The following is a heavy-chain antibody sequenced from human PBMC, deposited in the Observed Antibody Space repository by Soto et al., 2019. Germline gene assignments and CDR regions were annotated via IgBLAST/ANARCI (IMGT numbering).Heavy chain of an antibody. CDR1: GGAFNNYA. CDR3: AREMPSTAAAYFYYGLNV. Sequence: SVKVSCKASGGAFNNYAIYWVRQAPGQGLERLGTIVPVFPSVYYAPRFQGRLTITADGSTDTVYMMLTSLKSEDTAVYYCAREMPSTAAAYFYYGLNVWGQGTSVTVSS. V-gene: IGHV1-69*13. J-gene: IGHJ6*02. D-gene: IGHD6-13*01. CDR2: IVPVFPSV.